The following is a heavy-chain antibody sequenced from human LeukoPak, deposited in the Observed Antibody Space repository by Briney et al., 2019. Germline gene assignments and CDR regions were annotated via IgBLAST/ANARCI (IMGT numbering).Heavy chain of an antibody. V-gene: IGHV4-34*01. J-gene: IGHJ6*02. Sequence: SETLSLTCAVYGGSFSGYYWSWIRQPPGKGLEWIGEINHSGSTNYNPSLKSRVTISVDTSKNQFSLKLSSVTAADTAEYYCARGGGSSHYYYYGMDVWGQGTTVTVSS. CDR1: GGSFSGYY. CDR2: INHSGST. D-gene: IGHD6-6*01. CDR3: ARGGGSSHYYYYGMDV.